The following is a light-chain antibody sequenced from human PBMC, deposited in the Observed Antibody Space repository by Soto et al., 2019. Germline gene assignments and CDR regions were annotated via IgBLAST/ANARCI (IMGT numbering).Light chain of an antibody. CDR3: CSYAGRFTVV. V-gene: IGLV2-23*01. CDR2: EGA. Sequence: QSVLTQPASVSGSPGQSVTISCTGTSSDVGGYNIVSWYQHHPGKAPKLLIYEGARRPSGVSNRFSGSKSGNTASLRISGLRPEDEADYYCCSYAGRFTVVFGGGTKLTVL. J-gene: IGLJ2*01. CDR1: SSDVGGYNI.